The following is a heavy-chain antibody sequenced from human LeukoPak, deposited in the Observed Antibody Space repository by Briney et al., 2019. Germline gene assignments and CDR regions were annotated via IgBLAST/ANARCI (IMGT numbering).Heavy chain of an antibody. J-gene: IGHJ4*02. V-gene: IGHV3-33*01. CDR3: ARDLNPEHPTEWFEEEDY. Sequence: PGGSLRLSCATSGFTFRKFGMHWVRQAPGKGLEWVAIIWYDGSNKYYVESVKGRFTISRDDSKGTVYLDMNTLRVEDTAVYYCARDLNPEHPTEWFEEEDYWGQGTLVTVSS. CDR1: GFTFRKFG. D-gene: IGHD3-10*01. CDR2: IWYDGSNK.